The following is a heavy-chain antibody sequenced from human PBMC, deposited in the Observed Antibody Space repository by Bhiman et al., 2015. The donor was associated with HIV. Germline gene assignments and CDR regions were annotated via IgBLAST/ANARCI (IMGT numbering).Heavy chain of an antibody. CDR1: GFTFSYYS. J-gene: IGHJ4*02. Sequence: EVQLVESGGGLVKPGGSLRLSCAASGFTFSYYSMNWVRQAPGKGLEWISSISSSSSYIYYSDSVKGRFTISRDNAKNSLYLQMNSLRAEDTAVYYCAREGVMTTVTTIPGLLYYWGQGTLVTVSS. D-gene: IGHD4-17*01. CDR2: ISSSSSYI. CDR3: AREGVMTTVTTIPGLLYY. V-gene: IGHV3-21*03.